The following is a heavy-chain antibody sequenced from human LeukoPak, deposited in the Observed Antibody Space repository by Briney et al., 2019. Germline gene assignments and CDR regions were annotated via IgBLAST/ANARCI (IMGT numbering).Heavy chain of an antibody. Sequence: GSLRLSCAASGFTFSSYEMNWVRQAPGKGLEWIGSIYYSGSTYYNPSLKSRVTISVDTSKNQFSLKLSSVTAADTAVYYCAREDEEPGYSYGPGFDYWGQGTLVTVSS. J-gene: IGHJ4*02. CDR2: IYYSGST. D-gene: IGHD5-18*01. CDR3: AREDEEPGYSYGPGFDY. V-gene: IGHV4-39*07. CDR1: GFTFSSYE.